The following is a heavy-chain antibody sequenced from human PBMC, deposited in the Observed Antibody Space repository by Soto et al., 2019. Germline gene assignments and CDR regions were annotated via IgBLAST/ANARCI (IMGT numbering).Heavy chain of an antibody. D-gene: IGHD1-26*01. V-gene: IGHV1-18*04. CDR1: GYTFTSNV. CDR2: ISPYNGNT. J-gene: IGHJ4*02. Sequence: ASVKVSCKASGYTFTSNVINWVRQAPGQGLEWMGWISPYNGNTDYSQKLQDRVTMTTDTSTSTAYMELRDLRSDDTAVYYCARGVSRAYDYWGQGTLVTVSS. CDR3: ARGVSRAYDY.